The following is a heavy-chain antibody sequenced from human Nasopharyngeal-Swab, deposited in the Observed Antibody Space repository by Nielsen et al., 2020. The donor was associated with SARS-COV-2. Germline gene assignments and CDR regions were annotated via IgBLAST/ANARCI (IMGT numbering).Heavy chain of an antibody. J-gene: IGHJ4*02. CDR1: GFTFNSYS. D-gene: IGHD3-22*01. V-gene: IGHV3-23*01. Sequence: GESLKISCAAPGFTFNSYSMNWVRQAPGKGLEWVSAISGSGGSTYYADSVKGRFTISRDNSKNTLYLQMNSLRAEDTAVYYCAKGPRTYYYDSSGYYYFDYWGQGTLVTVSS. CDR3: AKGPRTYYYDSSGYYYFDY. CDR2: ISGSGGST.